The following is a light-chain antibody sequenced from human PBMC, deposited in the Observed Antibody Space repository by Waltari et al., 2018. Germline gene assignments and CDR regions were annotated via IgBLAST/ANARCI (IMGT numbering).Light chain of an antibody. CDR2: GAS. CDR3: QQYSNWPFT. V-gene: IGKV3-15*01. CDR1: QSVGGH. Sequence: EIVMTQSPGTLSVSPGERVTLSCRASQSVGGHSAWYQQQRGQAPRLLIYGASARATGVPARFSGSGSETEFTLTINSLQSEDFAVYYCQQYSNWPFTFGQGTKLEIK. J-gene: IGKJ2*01.